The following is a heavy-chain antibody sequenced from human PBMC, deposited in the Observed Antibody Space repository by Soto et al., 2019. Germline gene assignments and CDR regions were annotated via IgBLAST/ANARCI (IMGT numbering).Heavy chain of an antibody. D-gene: IGHD6-19*01. CDR1: GYSFTSYY. Sequence: QVQLVQSGAEVKKPGASVKVSCKTSGYSFTSYYIHWVRQAPGQGLQWMVIITPSGGSTTYAQWFQGRVTLTRDTSTSTVYMELSSLGSADTAFYYCARGAAVAGGNNWFDPWGQGTLVTVSS. CDR3: ARGAAVAGGNNWFDP. J-gene: IGHJ5*02. CDR2: ITPSGGST. V-gene: IGHV1-46*01.